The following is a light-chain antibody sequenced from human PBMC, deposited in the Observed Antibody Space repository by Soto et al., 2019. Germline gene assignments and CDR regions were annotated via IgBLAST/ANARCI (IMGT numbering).Light chain of an antibody. CDR1: QSVSGNY. CDR3: QQYNDWPPVT. J-gene: IGKJ4*01. CDR2: GSS. V-gene: IGKV3-20*01. Sequence: EIVLTQSPGTLSLSPGERATLSCRASQSVSGNYLAWYQQKPGQSPRLLIYGSSDRATGIPDRFSGSGSGTDFTLTITRVEPEDFAVYYCQQYNDWPPVTFGGGTKVEIK.